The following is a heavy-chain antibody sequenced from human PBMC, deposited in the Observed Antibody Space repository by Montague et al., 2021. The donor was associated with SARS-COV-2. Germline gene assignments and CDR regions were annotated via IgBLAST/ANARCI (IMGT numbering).Heavy chain of an antibody. CDR3: ARSYGDYRDSYFDY. D-gene: IGHD4-17*01. CDR1: GFSLNTSGMC. Sequence: VKPTQTLTLTCTFSGFSLNTSGMCVSWIRQPPGKALEWLAPIDWDEDQYYSTSLKTRLTISKDTSKNQVVLTMTNMDPIDTATYYCARSYGDYRDSYFDYWDQGTLVTVSS. CDR2: IDWDEDQ. J-gene: IGHJ4*02. V-gene: IGHV2-70*01.